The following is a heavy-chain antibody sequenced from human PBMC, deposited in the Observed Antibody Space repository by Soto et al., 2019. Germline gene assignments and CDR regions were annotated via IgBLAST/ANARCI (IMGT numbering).Heavy chain of an antibody. CDR3: ARGVRDIFVRGGVMDV. J-gene: IGHJ6*02. V-gene: IGHV1-18*04. CDR2: IGAKSGNT. D-gene: IGHD3-10*02. Sequence: ASVKVSCKASGYTFTSFGISWVRQAPGQGLEWMGWIGAKSGNTNYAQKFQDRVTMTTDTSTSTAYMELRSLRPDDTAVYYCARGVRDIFVRGGVMDVWGQGTTVTVSS. CDR1: GYTFTSFG.